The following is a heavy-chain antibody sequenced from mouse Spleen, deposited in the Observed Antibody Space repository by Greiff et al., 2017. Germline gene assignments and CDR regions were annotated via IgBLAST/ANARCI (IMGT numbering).Heavy chain of an antibody. CDR1: GFTFSSYA. CDR2: ISSGGSYT. CDR3: ARSNGNYGNYYAMDY. D-gene: IGHD2-1*01. Sequence: EVNVVESGGGLVKPGGSLKLSCAASGFTFSSYAMSWVRQTPEKRLEWVATISSGGSYTYYPDSVKGRFTISRDNAKNTLYLQMSSLRSEDTAMYYCARSNGNYGNYYAMDYWGQGTSVTVSS. J-gene: IGHJ4*01. V-gene: IGHV5-9-1*01.